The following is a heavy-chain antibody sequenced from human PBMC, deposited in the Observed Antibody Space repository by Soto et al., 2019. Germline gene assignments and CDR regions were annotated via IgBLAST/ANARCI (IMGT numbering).Heavy chain of an antibody. CDR1: GYTFTSYD. J-gene: IGHJ6*02. CDR3: AREWGLSWYWGTGYYYGMDV. Sequence: VASVKVSCKASGYTFTSYDINWVRQATGQGLEWMGWMNPNSGNTGYAQKFQGRVTMTRNTSISTAYMELSSRRSEDTAVYYCAREWGLSWYWGTGYYYGMDVWGQGTTVTVSS. V-gene: IGHV1-8*01. CDR2: MNPNSGNT. D-gene: IGHD6-13*01.